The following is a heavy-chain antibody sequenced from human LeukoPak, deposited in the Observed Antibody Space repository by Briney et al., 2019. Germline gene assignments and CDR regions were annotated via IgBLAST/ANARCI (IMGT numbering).Heavy chain of an antibody. CDR2: ISWNSGSI. D-gene: IGHD1-26*01. CDR1: GFTFDDYA. J-gene: IGHJ4*02. V-gene: IGHV3-9*01. CDR3: AKAPRGEWELNFDY. Sequence: GRSLRLSCAASGFTFDDYAMHWVRQAPGKGLEWVSGISWNSGSIGYADSVKGRFTISRDNAKNSLYLQMNSLRAEDTALYYCAKAPRGEWELNFDYWGQGTLVTVSS.